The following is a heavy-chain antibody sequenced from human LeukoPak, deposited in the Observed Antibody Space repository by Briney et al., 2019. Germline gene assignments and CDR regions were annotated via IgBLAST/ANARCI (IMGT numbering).Heavy chain of an antibody. D-gene: IGHD3-10*01. J-gene: IGHJ4*02. Sequence: PGGSLRLSCAASEFSVGSNYMTWVRQAPGKGLEWVSLIYSGGSTYYADSVKGRFTISRDNAKNTLHLQMNSLRAEDTAVYYCARGARGSGTASDYWGQGTLVTVSS. V-gene: IGHV3-66*01. CDR3: ARGARGSGTASDY. CDR2: IYSGGST. CDR1: EFSVGSNY.